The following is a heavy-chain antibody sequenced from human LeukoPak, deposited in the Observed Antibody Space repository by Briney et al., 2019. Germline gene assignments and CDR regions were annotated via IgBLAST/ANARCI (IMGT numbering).Heavy chain of an antibody. CDR1: GYTLTELS. V-gene: IGHV1-24*01. CDR2: FDPEDGET. J-gene: IGHJ4*02. Sequence: ASVKVSCKVSGYTLTELSMHWVRQAPGKGLEWMGGFDPEDGETIYAQKFQGRVTMTEDTSTDTAYMELSSLRSEDTAVYYCATSAGRGYSYGSAPYFDYWAREPWSPSPQ. CDR3: ATSAGRGYSYGSAPYFDY. D-gene: IGHD5-18*01.